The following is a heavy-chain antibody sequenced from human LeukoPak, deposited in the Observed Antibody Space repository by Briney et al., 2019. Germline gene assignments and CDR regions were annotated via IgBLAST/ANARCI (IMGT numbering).Heavy chain of an antibody. CDR3: ARDGRSTWYGVGYFDY. CDR1: GFTFSSYD. CDR2: IRSSGSTI. V-gene: IGHV3-48*03. J-gene: IGHJ4*02. D-gene: IGHD6-13*01. Sequence: GGSLRLSCAASGFTFSSYDMNWVRQAPGKGLEWISYIRSSGSTIYYADSVRGRFTISRENAKNSLYLQMNSLRAEDTAVYYCARDGRSTWYGVGYFDYWGQGTLVTVSS.